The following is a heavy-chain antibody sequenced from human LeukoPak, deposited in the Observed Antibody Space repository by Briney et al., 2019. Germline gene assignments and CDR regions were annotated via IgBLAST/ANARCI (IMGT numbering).Heavy chain of an antibody. CDR3: ARDRDSRNWFDP. CDR2: MNPDGSHK. J-gene: IGHJ5*02. CDR1: GFTFTNHW. Sequence: GGSLRLSCAASGFTFTNHWMTWVCQAPGKGLEWVANMNPDGSHKYYMDFVEGRFTISRDNAKESLFLQMNNLRAEDTAVYFCARDRDSRNWFDPWGQGTLVIVSS. V-gene: IGHV3-7*01. D-gene: IGHD2-21*01.